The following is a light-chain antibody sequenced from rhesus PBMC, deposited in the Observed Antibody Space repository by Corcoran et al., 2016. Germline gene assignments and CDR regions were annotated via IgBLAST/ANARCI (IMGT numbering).Light chain of an antibody. CDR1: QAISNW. V-gene: IGKV1-69*01. Sequence: DIQMTQSPSSLSASVGDRVTITCRASQAISNWLAWYQQKPGKAPNLLIYRSSNLETGGPSRFRGSGSGTEFTLTISSLQPEDIATYYCQQHDNSPFTFGPGTKLNIK. CDR3: QQHDNSPFT. J-gene: IGKJ3*01. CDR2: RSS.